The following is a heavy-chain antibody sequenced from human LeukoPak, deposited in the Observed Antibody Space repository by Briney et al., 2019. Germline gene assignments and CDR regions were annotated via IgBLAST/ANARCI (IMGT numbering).Heavy chain of an antibody. V-gene: IGHV1-46*01. J-gene: IGHJ6*02. CDR1: GYTFTSYY. CDR3: ARGGDIVVVSALRGDV. Sequence: ASVKVSCRASGYTFTSYYMHWVRQAPGQGLEWMGIINPSGGSTSYAQKFQGRVTMTRDTSTSTVYMELSSLRSEDTAVYYCARGGDIVVVSALRGDVWGQGTTVTVSS. CDR2: INPSGGST. D-gene: IGHD2-2*01.